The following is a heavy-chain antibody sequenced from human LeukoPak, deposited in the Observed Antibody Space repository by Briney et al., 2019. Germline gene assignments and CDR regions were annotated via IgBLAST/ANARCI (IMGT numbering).Heavy chain of an antibody. V-gene: IGHV4-59*01. D-gene: IGHD2-15*01. Sequence: SETLSLTCTVSGGSISSYYWSWIRQPPGKGPEWIGYIYYSGSTNYNPSLKSRVTISVDTSKNQFSLKLSSVTAADTAVYYCAREMCSGGSCYSYDAFDIWGQGTMVTVSS. J-gene: IGHJ3*02. CDR1: GGSISSYY. CDR2: IYYSGST. CDR3: AREMCSGGSCYSYDAFDI.